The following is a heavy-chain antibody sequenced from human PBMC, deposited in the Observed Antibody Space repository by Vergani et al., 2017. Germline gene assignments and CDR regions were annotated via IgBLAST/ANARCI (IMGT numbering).Heavy chain of an antibody. CDR1: GFTFSSYS. D-gene: IGHD6-19*01. V-gene: IGHV3-21*01. Sequence: EVQLVESGGGLVKPGGSLRLSCAASGFTFSSYSMNWVRQAPGKGLEWVSSISSSSSYIYYADSVKGRFIISRDNAKNSLYLQMNSLRAEDTAVYYCARPIYSSVNLPGSPYFDYWGQGTLVTVSS. J-gene: IGHJ4*02. CDR3: ARPIYSSVNLPGSPYFDY. CDR2: ISSSSSYI.